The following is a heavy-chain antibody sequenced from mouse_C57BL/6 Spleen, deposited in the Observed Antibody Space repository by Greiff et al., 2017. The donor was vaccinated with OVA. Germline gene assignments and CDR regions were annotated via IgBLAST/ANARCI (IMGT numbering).Heavy chain of an antibody. CDR2: IDPEDGDT. V-gene: IGHV14-1*01. Sequence: EVQLQQSGAELVRPGASVKLSCTASGFNIKDYYMHWVKQRPEQGLEWIGRIDPEDGDTEYAPKFQGKATMTADTSSNTAYLQLSILTSEDTAVYYCTNYGSSPAWFAYWGQGTLVTVSA. CDR3: TNYGSSPAWFAY. D-gene: IGHD1-1*01. CDR1: GFNIKDYY. J-gene: IGHJ3*01.